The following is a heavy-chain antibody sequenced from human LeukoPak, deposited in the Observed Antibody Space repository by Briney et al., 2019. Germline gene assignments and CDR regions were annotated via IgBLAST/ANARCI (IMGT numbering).Heavy chain of an antibody. J-gene: IGHJ4*02. D-gene: IGHD5-24*01. CDR1: GGSISSYY. CDR2: IYYSGST. V-gene: IGHV4-59*08. CDR3: ARLEMATGIK. Sequence: PSETLSLTCTVSGGSISSYYWSWIRQPPGKGLEWIGYIYYSGSTNYNPSLKSRVTISVDTSKNQFSLKLSSVTAADTAVYYCARLEMATGIKWGQGTLVTVSS.